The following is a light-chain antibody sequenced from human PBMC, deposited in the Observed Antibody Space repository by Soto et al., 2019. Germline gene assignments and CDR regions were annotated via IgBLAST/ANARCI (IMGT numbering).Light chain of an antibody. Sequence: DIQMSQSPSTLSPSVGDRVTITCRASQTITNWVAWYQQKPGLAPKLLISKASNLESGVPSRFSCGGSGTEFTLTISSLQPDDFATYYCQQFHDYPITFGQGTRLEIK. CDR3: QQFHDYPIT. CDR1: QTITNW. V-gene: IGKV1-5*03. J-gene: IGKJ5*01. CDR2: KAS.